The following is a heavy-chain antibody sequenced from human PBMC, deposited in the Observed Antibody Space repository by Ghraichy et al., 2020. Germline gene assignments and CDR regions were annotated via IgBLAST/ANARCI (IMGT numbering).Heavy chain of an antibody. V-gene: IGHV4-59*01. CDR3: ARRQQQWLAADH. CDR2: INYSGST. Sequence: SETLSLTCTVSGGSITNYYWSWVRQPPGKGLEWIGYINYSGSTNYNPSLKSRVTISVDTSKNHFSLKLTSVTSADTAVYFCARRQQQWLAADHWGPGTLVTVSS. D-gene: IGHD6-19*01. J-gene: IGHJ4*02. CDR1: GGSITNYY.